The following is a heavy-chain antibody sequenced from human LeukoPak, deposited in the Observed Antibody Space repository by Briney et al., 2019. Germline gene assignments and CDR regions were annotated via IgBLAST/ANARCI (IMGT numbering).Heavy chain of an antibody. V-gene: IGHV4-39*01. CDR3: ARYSSSWYVGNFDY. CDR1: GGSISSSSYY. D-gene: IGHD6-13*01. CDR2: VYYSGST. J-gene: IGHJ4*02. Sequence: SETLSLTCTGSGGSISSSSYYWGWIRQPPGKGLEWIGSVYYSGSTYYNPSLKSRVTISVDSSKNQFSLKLSSVTAADTAVYYCARYSSSWYVGNFDYWGQGTLVTVSS.